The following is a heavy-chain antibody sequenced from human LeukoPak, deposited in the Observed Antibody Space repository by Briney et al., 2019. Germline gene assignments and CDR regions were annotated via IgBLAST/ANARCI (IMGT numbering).Heavy chain of an antibody. D-gene: IGHD2-2*01. J-gene: IGHJ4*02. CDR1: RGSLSTSNYY. Sequence: SETLSLTRTVSRGSLSTSNYYWGWIRPPPGEGLEWMGCIYYSVSTYYNPSLKSRVTISVDTSRIQFSLKLSSVTAADTAVYYCAGDSCSSTSCRKKFDYWGQGTLVTVSS. CDR3: AGDSCSSTSCRKKFDY. CDR2: IYYSVST. V-gene: IGHV4-39*07.